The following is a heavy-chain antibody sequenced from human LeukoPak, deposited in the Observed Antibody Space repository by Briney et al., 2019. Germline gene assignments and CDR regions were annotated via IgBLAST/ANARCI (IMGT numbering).Heavy chain of an antibody. V-gene: IGHV3-48*03. Sequence: GGSLSLSCAGSGFTFSSYEMNWLRQAPGKGLEGVSYISSGGRCIYYADSVKGRFTISRDNAKNSLYLQMNSLRAEDTAVYYCVMAYDHWGQGTLVTVSS. J-gene: IGHJ4*02. CDR1: GFTFSSYE. CDR3: VMAYDH. D-gene: IGHD2-8*01. CDR2: ISSGGRCI.